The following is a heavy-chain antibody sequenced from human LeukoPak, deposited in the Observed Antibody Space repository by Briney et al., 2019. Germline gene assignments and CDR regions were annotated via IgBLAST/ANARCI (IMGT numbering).Heavy chain of an antibody. D-gene: IGHD4/OR15-4a*01. CDR1: GFTFSNYG. Sequence: GGSLRLSSAASGFTFSNYGMHWVRQAPGKGLEWVAFIRSDGTNKYYADSVKGRFTISRDNSKNTLYLQMNSLRAEDTAVYYCARDLGANLGAFDIWGQGTMVTVSS. J-gene: IGHJ3*02. V-gene: IGHV3-30*02. CDR2: IRSDGTNK. CDR3: ARDLGANLGAFDI.